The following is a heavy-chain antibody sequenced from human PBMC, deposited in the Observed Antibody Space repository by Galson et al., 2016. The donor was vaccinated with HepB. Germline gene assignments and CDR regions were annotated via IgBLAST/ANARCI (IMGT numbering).Heavy chain of an antibody. J-gene: IGHJ4*02. Sequence: ATLSLTCTVSGDSLYSYYWSWIRQPPGKGLEWIGYIYYTGDTDSNPSLKSRVTISIDPSKHQFSLTLNTVTAADTAVYYCARDPRFRSALGSDFWGQGIPVTVSS. V-gene: IGHV4-59*01. CDR1: GDSLYSYY. CDR2: IYYTGDT. CDR3: ARDPRFRSALGSDF. D-gene: IGHD3-10*01.